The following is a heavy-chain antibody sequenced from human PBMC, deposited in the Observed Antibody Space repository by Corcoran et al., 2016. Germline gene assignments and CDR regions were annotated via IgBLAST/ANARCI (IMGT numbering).Heavy chain of an antibody. CDR3: AHSFCYDYVWGKYRYHPPFDY. V-gene: IGHV2-5*01. D-gene: IGHD3-16*02. J-gene: IGHJ4*02. Sequence: QITLKESGPTLVKPTQTLTLTCTFSGFSLSTSGVGVGWIRQPPGKALEWLALIYWNDDKRYSPSLKNRLTITKDTSKNQVVLTLTNMDPVDTATDYCAHSFCYDYVWGKYRYHPPFDYWGQGTLVTVSS. CDR2: IYWNDDK. CDR1: GFSLSTSGVG.